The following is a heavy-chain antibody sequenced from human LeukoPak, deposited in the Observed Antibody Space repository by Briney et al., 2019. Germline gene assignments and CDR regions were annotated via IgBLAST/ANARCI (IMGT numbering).Heavy chain of an antibody. CDR1: GDSISTYY. CDR3: ARGEALFDI. V-gene: IGHV4-59*01. J-gene: IGHJ3*02. D-gene: IGHD1-26*01. Sequence: SETLSLTCTVSGDSISTYYWSWIRQPPGKGLEWIGYIYYSGRTNYNPSLKSRVTISVDASKNQFSLNLSSVTAADTAVYYFARGEALFDIWGQGTMVTVSS. CDR2: IYYSGRT.